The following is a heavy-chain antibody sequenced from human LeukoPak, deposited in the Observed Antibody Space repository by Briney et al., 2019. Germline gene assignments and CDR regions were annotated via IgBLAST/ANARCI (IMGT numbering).Heavy chain of an antibody. CDR1: GFTLSSHN. CDR3: ARPGITAFDI. J-gene: IGHJ3*02. CDR2: ISSSGSVT. D-gene: IGHD3-10*01. V-gene: IGHV3-48*01. Sequence: GGSLRLSCVASGFTLSSHNINWVRQAPGKGLEWVSHISSSGSVTYYGDSVKGRITIFRDNAKNSVSLYMNSLRAEDSAVYYCARPGITAFDIWGQGTMVTVSS.